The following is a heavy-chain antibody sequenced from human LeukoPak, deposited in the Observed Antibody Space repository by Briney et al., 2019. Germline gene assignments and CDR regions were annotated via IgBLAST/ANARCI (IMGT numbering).Heavy chain of an antibody. CDR2: IYSGGST. CDR1: GFTVSSNY. Sequence: GGSLRLSCAASGFTVSSNYMSWVRQAPGKGLEWVSVIYSGGSTYDADSVKGRFTISRDNSKNTLYLQMNSLRAEDTAVYYCAREHRTIHDAFDIWGQGTMVTVSS. V-gene: IGHV3-53*01. CDR3: AREHRTIHDAFDI. D-gene: IGHD3-3*01. J-gene: IGHJ3*02.